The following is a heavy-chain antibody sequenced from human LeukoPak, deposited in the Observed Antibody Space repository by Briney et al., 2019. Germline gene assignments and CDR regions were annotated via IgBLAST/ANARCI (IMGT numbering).Heavy chain of an antibody. D-gene: IGHD6-19*01. CDR3: ARHTSGRPFDY. CDR1: GFPFSNYW. J-gene: IGHJ4*02. Sequence: GGSLRLSCAASGFPFSNYWMNWVRQAPGNALEWVAYIRKDGGETYYADSVKGRFTISRDNAKNSLYLQMNSLRAEDTAVYYCARHTSGRPFDYWGQGTLVTVFS. CDR2: IRKDGGET. V-gene: IGHV3-7*03.